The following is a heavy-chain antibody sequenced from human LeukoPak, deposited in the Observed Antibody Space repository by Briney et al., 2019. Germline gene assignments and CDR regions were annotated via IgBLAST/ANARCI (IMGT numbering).Heavy chain of an antibody. D-gene: IGHD1-26*01. CDR1: GFTFSTYS. CDR2: IESTSSYI. Sequence: AGSLRLSCAASGFTFSTYSMIWVRQAPGKGLEWVSSIESTSSYIYYADSVKRRFTISRDNAKNSLYLQVNSLRAEDTAVYYCARVFLVGATGCLDFWGQGTLVTVSS. J-gene: IGHJ4*02. CDR3: ARVFLVGATGCLDF. V-gene: IGHV3-21*01.